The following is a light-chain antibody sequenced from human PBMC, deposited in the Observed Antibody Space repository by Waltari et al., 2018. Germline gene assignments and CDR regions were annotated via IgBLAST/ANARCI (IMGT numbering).Light chain of an antibody. Sequence: FALTHPPSVSVSPGQTPNIPCSGDKLGVKYVSWYQQNPGQSPVLVIYQDSKRPSGIPERFSGFSSETPATLTISGALAVDEADYYCQAWDSTALVFGGGTKLTVL. V-gene: IGLV3-1*01. CDR2: QDS. J-gene: IGLJ2*01. CDR3: QAWDSTALV. CDR1: KLGVKY.